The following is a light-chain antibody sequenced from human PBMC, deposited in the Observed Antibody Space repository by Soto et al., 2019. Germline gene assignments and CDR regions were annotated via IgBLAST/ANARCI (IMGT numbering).Light chain of an antibody. CDR3: QQYETSPHN. V-gene: IGKV3-20*01. CDR2: GAS. J-gene: IGKJ3*01. CDR1: QSVSSY. Sequence: EIVLTQSPGTLSLSPGERATLSCRASQSVSSYLGWYQQKPGQAPRLLIYGASSRATDIPDRFSGSGSGPDFTLTISSVEPEDFGVYYCQQYETSPHNFGPGTKVDIK.